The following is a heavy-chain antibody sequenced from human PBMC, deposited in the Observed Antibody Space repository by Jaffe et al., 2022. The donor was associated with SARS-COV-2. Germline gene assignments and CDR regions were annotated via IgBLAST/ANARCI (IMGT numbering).Heavy chain of an antibody. CDR1: GYTFTSYD. D-gene: IGHD3-22*01. V-gene: IGHV1-8*01. J-gene: IGHJ4*02. Sequence: QVQLVQSGAEVKKPGASVKVSCKASGYTFTSYDIHWVRQATGQGLEWMGWMNPNSGNTGYAQKFQARVTMTRNTSISTAYMELSSLRSEDTAVYYCARPDTSGYHPFHYWSQGTLVTVSS. CDR2: MNPNSGNT. CDR3: ARPDTSGYHPFHY.